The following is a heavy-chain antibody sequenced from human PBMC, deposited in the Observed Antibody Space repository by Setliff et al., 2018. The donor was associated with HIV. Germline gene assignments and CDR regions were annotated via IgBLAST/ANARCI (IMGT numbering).Heavy chain of an antibody. V-gene: IGHV1-8*02. Sequence: ASVKVSCKASGYSFTNYDINWVRQATGQGLEWMGWMNPNSGNTGYAQKFQGRVTMTRDTSTSTVYMELSSLRSDDTAVYYCARTLPQYTNLFDYWGQGTLVTVSS. CDR2: MNPNSGNT. CDR3: ARTLPQYTNLFDY. J-gene: IGHJ4*02. D-gene: IGHD5-18*01. CDR1: GYSFTNYD.